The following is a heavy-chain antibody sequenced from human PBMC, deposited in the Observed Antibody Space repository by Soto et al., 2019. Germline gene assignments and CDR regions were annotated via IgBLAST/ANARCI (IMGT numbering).Heavy chain of an antibody. CDR3: AKNKRRAAAGRDAFDI. CDR2: ISGSGGST. V-gene: IGHV3-23*01. CDR1: GFTFSSYA. D-gene: IGHD6-13*01. Sequence: GGSLRLSCAASGFTFSSYAMSWVRQAPGKGLEWVSAISGSGGSTYYADSVKGRFTISRDNSKNTLYLQMNSLRAEDTAVYYCAKNKRRAAAGRDAFDIWGQGTMVTVSS. J-gene: IGHJ3*02.